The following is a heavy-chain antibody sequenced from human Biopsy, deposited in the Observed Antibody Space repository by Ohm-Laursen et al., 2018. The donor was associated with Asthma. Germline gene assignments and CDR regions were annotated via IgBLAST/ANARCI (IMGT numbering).Heavy chain of an antibody. Sequence: SVKVSCNPSGYTFTSYALNWVRQAPGQGLEWMGGIIPIFGTANYAQKFQGRVTITADESTSTAYMELSSLRSEDTAVYYCARHPYVDGSDNYYYRGNDYYLGMDVWGQGTTVTVSS. CDR2: IIPIFGTA. CDR3: ARHPYVDGSDNYYYRGNDYYLGMDV. J-gene: IGHJ6*02. CDR1: GYTFTSYA. D-gene: IGHD3-10*01. V-gene: IGHV1-69*13.